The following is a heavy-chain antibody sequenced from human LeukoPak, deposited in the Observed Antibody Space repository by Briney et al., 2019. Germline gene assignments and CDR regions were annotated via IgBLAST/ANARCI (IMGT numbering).Heavy chain of an antibody. V-gene: IGHV3-21*01. Sequence: PGGSLRLSCAASGFTFSSYSMNWVRQAPGKGLEWVSSISSSSSYIYYADSVKGRFTISRDNAKNSLYLQMNSLRAEDTAVYYCARDDCSSTSCYLGREWFDPWGQGTLVTVSS. D-gene: IGHD2-2*01. J-gene: IGHJ5*02. CDR1: GFTFSSYS. CDR3: ARDDCSSTSCYLGREWFDP. CDR2: ISSSSSYI.